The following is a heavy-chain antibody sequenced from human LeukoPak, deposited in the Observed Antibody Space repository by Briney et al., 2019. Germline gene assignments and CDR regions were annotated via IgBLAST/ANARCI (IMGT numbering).Heavy chain of an antibody. Sequence: PSETLSLTCTVSGGSISSYYWSWIRQPPGKGLEWIGYIYYSGSTNYNPSLKSRVTISVDTSKNQFSLNLSSVTAADTAVYYCARVGPSGYDYYFDYWGQGTLVTVSS. CDR2: IYYSGST. J-gene: IGHJ4*02. D-gene: IGHD5-12*01. CDR3: ARVGPSGYDYYFDY. CDR1: GGSISSYY. V-gene: IGHV4-59*01.